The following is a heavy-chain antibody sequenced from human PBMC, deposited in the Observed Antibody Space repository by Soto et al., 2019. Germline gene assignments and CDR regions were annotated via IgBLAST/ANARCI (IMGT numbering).Heavy chain of an antibody. Sequence: QVQLQESGPGLVKPSETLSLTCTVSGGSISSYYWSWIRQPPGKGLEWIGYIYYSGSTNYNPSLKRRVTISVGTSKSGFDLKLSSVAAADTAVYYCARAYCSGGSCYSAGGFDPWGQGTLVTVSS. CDR2: IYYSGST. J-gene: IGHJ5*02. CDR3: ARAYCSGGSCYSAGGFDP. CDR1: GGSISSYY. D-gene: IGHD2-15*01. V-gene: IGHV4-59*01.